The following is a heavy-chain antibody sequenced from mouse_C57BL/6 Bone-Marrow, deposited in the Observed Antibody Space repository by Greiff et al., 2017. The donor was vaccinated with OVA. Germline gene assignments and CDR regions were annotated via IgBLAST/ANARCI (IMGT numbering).Heavy chain of an antibody. J-gene: IGHJ4*01. CDR1: GYTFTSYG. V-gene: IGHV1-81*01. CDR2: IYPRSGNT. Sequence: QVQLQQSGAELARPGASVKLSCKASGYTFTSYGISWVKQSTGQGLEWIGEIYPRSGNTYYNEKFKGKATLTADKSSSTAYMELRSLTSEDSAVYFCARDCYGSSYGNYAMDYWGQGTSVTVSS. D-gene: IGHD1-1*01. CDR3: ARDCYGSSYGNYAMDY.